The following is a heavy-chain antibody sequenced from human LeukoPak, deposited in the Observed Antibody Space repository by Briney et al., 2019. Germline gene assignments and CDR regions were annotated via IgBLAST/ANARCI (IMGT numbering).Heavy chain of an antibody. CDR2: IYYSGST. Sequence: SETLSLTCTVSGGSISTYYWSCIRQSPGKGLVWIWSIYYSGSTNFNPSLKSRVTISVDTSKNQFSLELSSVTAADTGVYYCAVNLTSHNFDIWGPGTMVTASS. CDR3: AVNLTSHNFDI. V-gene: IGHV4-59*08. D-gene: IGHD1-1*01. CDR1: GGSISTYY. J-gene: IGHJ3*02.